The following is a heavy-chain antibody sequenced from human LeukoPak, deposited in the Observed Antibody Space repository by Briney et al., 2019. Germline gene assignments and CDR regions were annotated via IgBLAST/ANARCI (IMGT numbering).Heavy chain of an antibody. CDR1: GFSFNSYG. CDR2: ISYDGSNK. J-gene: IGHJ6*03. CDR3: AREAYSSSFYYMDV. D-gene: IGHD6-13*01. Sequence: GGSLRLSCAASGFSFNSYGMHWVRQAPGKELVWVAVISYDGSNKYYADSVKGRFTISRDNSKNTLYLQMNSLRAEDTAVYYCAREAYSSSFYYMDVWGKGTTVTVSS. V-gene: IGHV3-30*19.